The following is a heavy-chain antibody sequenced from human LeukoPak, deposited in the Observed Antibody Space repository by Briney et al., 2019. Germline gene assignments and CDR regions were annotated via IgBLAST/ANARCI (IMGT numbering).Heavy chain of an antibody. V-gene: IGHV1-46*01. Sequence: ASVKVSCKASGFTLAINSLHWVRQAPGQGLEWMGIIHPTGGRTTYAQRFQGRLTMTRDTSTSTVYMELSSLRSEDTAVYYCARSYQYYYDSGGFHGGGYYFDYWGPGTLVTVSS. CDR3: ARSYQYYYDSGGFHGGGYYFDY. J-gene: IGHJ4*02. D-gene: IGHD3-22*01. CDR2: IHPTGGRT. CDR1: GFTLAINS.